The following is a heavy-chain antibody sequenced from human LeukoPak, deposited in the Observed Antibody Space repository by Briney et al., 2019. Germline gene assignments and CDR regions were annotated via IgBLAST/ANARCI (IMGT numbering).Heavy chain of an antibody. V-gene: IGHV3-30-3*01. J-gene: IGHJ4*02. CDR2: IASDGSHT. CDR3: ARDIVSGSGSLDY. D-gene: IGHD3-10*01. CDR1: GFTFSTYF. Sequence: GRSLRLSCAASGFTFSTYFMHWVRQAPGKGLEWVADIASDGSHTFYVESVKGRFTISRDNAENMLYLQMNTLGAEDTAVYYCARDIVSGSGSLDYWGQGTLVTVSS.